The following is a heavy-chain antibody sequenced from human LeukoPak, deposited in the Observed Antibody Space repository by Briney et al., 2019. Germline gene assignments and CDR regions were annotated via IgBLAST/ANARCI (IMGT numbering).Heavy chain of an antibody. J-gene: IGHJ4*02. CDR1: GFTFSNYW. CDR3: AREYSSSSGRAFDY. V-gene: IGHV3-74*01. D-gene: IGHD6-6*01. CDR2: ISPDGSTT. Sequence: GGSLRLSCAVSGFTFSNYWMHWVRQGPGKGLVWVSRISPDGSTTTYADSVKGRFIISRDSAQNTVYLQMSSLRLEDTAVYYCAREYSSSSGRAFDYWGQGTLVTASS.